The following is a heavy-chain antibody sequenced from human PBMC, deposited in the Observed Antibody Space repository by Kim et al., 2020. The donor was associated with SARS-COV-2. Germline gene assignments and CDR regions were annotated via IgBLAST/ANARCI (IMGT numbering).Heavy chain of an antibody. CDR3: GRAFQH. Sequence: GGSLRLSCAASGFTFSDHYMIWIRQAPGKGLEWVSYISNDSTYIMYADSVKGRFTISRDNAKNSLYLQLNSLRAEDTAVYYCGRAFQHWGQGTLVTVSS. V-gene: IGHV3-11*06. J-gene: IGHJ1*01. CDR1: GFTFSDHY. CDR2: ISNDSTYI.